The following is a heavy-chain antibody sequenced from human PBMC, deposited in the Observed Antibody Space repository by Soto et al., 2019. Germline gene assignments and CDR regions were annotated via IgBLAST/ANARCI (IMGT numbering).Heavy chain of an antibody. Sequence: GGLLRLSCAASGFTFSSYGMHWVRQAPGKGLEWVAVIWYDGSNKYYADSVKGRFTISRDNSKNTLYLQMNSLRAEDTAVYYCARESPSRSWSQEGYYYYGRDVWGQGTTVTVSS. CDR2: IWYDGSNK. J-gene: IGHJ6*02. CDR3: ARESPSRSWSQEGYYYYGRDV. V-gene: IGHV3-33*01. CDR1: GFTFSSYG. D-gene: IGHD6-13*01.